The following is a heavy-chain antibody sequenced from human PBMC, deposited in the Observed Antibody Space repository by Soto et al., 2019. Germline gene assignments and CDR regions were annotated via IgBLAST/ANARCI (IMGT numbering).Heavy chain of an antibody. J-gene: IGHJ3*02. CDR2: IKHIGTT. CDR3: ARSWYEAFDI. CDR1: GGSFSGYY. D-gene: IGHD2-15*01. Sequence: QVQLQQWGAGLLKPSETLSLTCAVYGGSFSGYYWSWIRQPPGKGLEWIGEIKHIGTTNYNPSIKSRVTISVDTSKSQFSLKLSSVTAADTAVYYCARSWYEAFDIWGQGTMVTVSS. V-gene: IGHV4-34*01.